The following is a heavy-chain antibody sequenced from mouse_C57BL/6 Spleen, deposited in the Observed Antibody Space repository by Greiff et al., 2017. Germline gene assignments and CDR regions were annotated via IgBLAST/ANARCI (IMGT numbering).Heavy chain of an antibody. V-gene: IGHV1-80*01. J-gene: IGHJ2*01. Sequence: VQLQQSGAELVKPGASVKISCKASGYAFSSYWMNWVKQRPGKGLEWIGQIYPGDGDTNYNGKFKGKATLTADKSSSTAYMQLSSLTSEDSAVYFCARKSSTTEEDYWGQGTTLTVSS. CDR3: ARKSSTTEEDY. CDR2: IYPGDGDT. CDR1: GYAFSSYW. D-gene: IGHD1-1*01.